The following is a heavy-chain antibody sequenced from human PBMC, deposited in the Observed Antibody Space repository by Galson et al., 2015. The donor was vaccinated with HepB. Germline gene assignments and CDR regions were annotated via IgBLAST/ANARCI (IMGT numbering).Heavy chain of an antibody. D-gene: IGHD6-19*01. CDR3: ARPKDVGSGWSRVEWYFGL. CDR2: ISGSGFFT. Sequence: SLRLSCAASGFTFSSYAMSWVRQAPGRGLEWVSGISGSGFFTNYAASVTGRFTISRDNSKNKMYLQMNSLGAEDTAVYYCARPKDVGSGWSRVEWYFGLWGRGTLVTVSS. V-gene: IGHV3-23*01. J-gene: IGHJ2*01. CDR1: GFTFSSYA.